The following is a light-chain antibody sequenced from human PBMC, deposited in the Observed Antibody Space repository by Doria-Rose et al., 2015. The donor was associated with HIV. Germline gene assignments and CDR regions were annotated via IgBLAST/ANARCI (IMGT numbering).Light chain of an antibody. J-gene: IGKJ1*01. V-gene: IGKV3-20*01. CDR3: HQYASSRT. Sequence: TQSSGTLSLSPGERATLSCRASQSVSANYLAWYQQRPGQSPRLLIYGASSRATDSPDRFSGSGSGTDFTLTISRLEPEDFAVYYCHQYASSRTFGQGTKVETK. CDR2: GAS. CDR1: QSVSANY.